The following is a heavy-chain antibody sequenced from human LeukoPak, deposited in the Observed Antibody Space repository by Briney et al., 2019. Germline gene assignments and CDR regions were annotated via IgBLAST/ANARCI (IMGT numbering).Heavy chain of an antibody. D-gene: IGHD4-17*01. CDR2: IIPTLGMT. Sequence: ASVKVSCTASGGTFITYAISWVRQAPGQGLEWMGRIIPTLGMTNYAQKFEGRVTITADKSTSTAYMDLSSLRSEDTAVYYCAGDKQDEYGASRSDYWGQGTLVTVSS. CDR3: AGDKQDEYGASRSDY. CDR1: GGTFITYA. V-gene: IGHV1-69*04. J-gene: IGHJ4*02.